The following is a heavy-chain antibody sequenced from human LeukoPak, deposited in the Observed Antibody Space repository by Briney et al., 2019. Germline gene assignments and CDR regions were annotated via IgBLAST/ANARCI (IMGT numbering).Heavy chain of an antibody. CDR3: AGCIGGSCYSGIDY. V-gene: IGHV4-34*01. J-gene: IGHJ4*02. CDR1: GGSFSGYY. Sequence: PSETLSLTCAVYGGSFSGYYWSWIRQPPGKGLEWIGEINHSGSTNYNPSLKSRVTISIDTPKNQFSLRLNSVIAADAAVYYCAGCIGGSCYSGIDYWGQGILVTVSS. CDR2: INHSGST. D-gene: IGHD2-15*01.